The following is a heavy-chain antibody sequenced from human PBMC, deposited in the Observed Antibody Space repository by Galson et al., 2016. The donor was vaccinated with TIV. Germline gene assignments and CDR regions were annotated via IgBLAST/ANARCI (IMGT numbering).Heavy chain of an antibody. D-gene: IGHD6-13*01. Sequence: SLRLSCAASGFTFSSHWMHWVRQSPGKGLVWVSRINSDGNRRTYADSVKGRFTISRDNAKNILYLQLNSLRVGDTAVYYCSRGVGRAIAAAGFRWLDPWGQGTQVIVSS. J-gene: IGHJ5*02. CDR3: SRGVGRAIAAAGFRWLDP. V-gene: IGHV3-74*01. CDR1: GFTFSSHW. CDR2: INSDGNRR.